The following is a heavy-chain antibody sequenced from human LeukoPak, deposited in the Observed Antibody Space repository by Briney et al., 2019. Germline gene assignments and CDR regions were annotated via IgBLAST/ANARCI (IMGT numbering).Heavy chain of an antibody. V-gene: IGHV3-23*01. CDR3: AKEKVMATIWGILDY. CDR2: ISGSSDIT. Sequence: GGSLRLSCAASGFTFSDYAMTWVRQAPGKGLEWVSGISGSSDITYYAETVKGRFTISRDNTRNTLYLQMNSVRAEDTAVYYCAKEKVMATIWGILDYWGQGSLVPVSS. J-gene: IGHJ4*02. CDR1: GFTFSDYA. D-gene: IGHD5-24*01.